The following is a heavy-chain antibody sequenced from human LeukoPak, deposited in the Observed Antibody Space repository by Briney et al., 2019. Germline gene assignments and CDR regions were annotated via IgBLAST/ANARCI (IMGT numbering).Heavy chain of an antibody. CDR3: ARDRKEWNL. Sequence: GGSLRLSCAVSGFTFSTYNMNWVRQAPGKGLEWLSYISSSSNTIYYADSVKGRFTISRDNAKNSLYLQMDSLRDEDTAVYYCARDRKEWNLWGQGTLVTVSS. V-gene: IGHV3-48*02. CDR1: GFTFSTYN. J-gene: IGHJ4*02. CDR2: ISSSSNTI. D-gene: IGHD3-3*01.